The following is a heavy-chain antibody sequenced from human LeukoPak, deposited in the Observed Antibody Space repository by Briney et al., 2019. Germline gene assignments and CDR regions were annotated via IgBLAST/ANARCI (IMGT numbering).Heavy chain of an antibody. J-gene: IGHJ6*02. CDR2: ISWNSGSI. CDR3: AKGIAAADDYYYYGMDV. V-gene: IGHV3-9*01. D-gene: IGHD6-13*01. CDR1: GFTFDDYA. Sequence: GGSLRLSCAASGFTFDDYAMHWVRQAPGKGLEWVSGISWNSGSIGYADSVKGRFTISGDNAKNSLYLQMNSLRAEDTALYYCAKGIAAADDYYYYGMDVWGQGTTVTVSS.